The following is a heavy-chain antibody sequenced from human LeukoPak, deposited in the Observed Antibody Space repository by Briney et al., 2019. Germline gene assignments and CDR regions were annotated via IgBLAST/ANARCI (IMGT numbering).Heavy chain of an antibody. CDR2: IYYSGST. CDR3: ASFTLATSYGMDV. Sequence: SETLSLTCTVSGGSISSGDYYWSWIRQPPGKGLEWIGYIYYSGSTYYNPSLKSRVTISVDTSKNQFSLKLSSVTAADTAVYYCASFTLATSYGMDVWGQGTTVTVSS. D-gene: IGHD2/OR15-2a*01. J-gene: IGHJ6*02. CDR1: GGSISSGDYY. V-gene: IGHV4-30-4*01.